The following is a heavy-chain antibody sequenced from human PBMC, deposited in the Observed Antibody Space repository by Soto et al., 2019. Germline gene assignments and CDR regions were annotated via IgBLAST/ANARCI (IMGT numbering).Heavy chain of an antibody. Sequence: LVQSGGEMKKPGASVKVSCEASGYTFTNYGITWVRQAPGQGLEWMGWISNYNGKTNYAQILQGRVTMTTETSTRTDYIELTSLRSDDTATYYCARVQSYVILTGSSHSIDVWGQGTTVTVSS. CDR2: ISNYNGKT. D-gene: IGHD3-9*01. CDR1: GYTFTNYG. J-gene: IGHJ6*02. V-gene: IGHV1-18*01. CDR3: ARVQSYVILTGSSHSIDV.